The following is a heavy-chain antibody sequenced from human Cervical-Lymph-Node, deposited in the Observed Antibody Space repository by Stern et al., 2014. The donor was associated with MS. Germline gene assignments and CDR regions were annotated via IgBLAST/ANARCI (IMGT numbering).Heavy chain of an antibody. CDR1: GFTFSTYA. V-gene: IGHV3-30-3*01. Sequence: VPLVESGGGVVQPGRSLSLSCVVSGFTFSTYAMHWVRQAPGKGLEWVAFVSYDGTKRNSTDSVKTRFTISRDNSKNTLYLHMNSLRDEDTAVYFCARGGRGVGLEYWGQGALVTVSS. CDR2: VSYDGTKR. D-gene: IGHD3-10*01. J-gene: IGHJ4*02. CDR3: ARGGRGVGLEY.